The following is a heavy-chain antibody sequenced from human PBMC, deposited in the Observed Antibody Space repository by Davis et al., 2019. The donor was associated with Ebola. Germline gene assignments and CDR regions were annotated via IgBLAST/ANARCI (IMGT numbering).Heavy chain of an antibody. J-gene: IGHJ6*02. CDR1: AGSTSSSGYL. CDR3: ARVPRGPYGMDV. CDR2: ISYSGTT. Sequence: PSETLSPTCPLSAGSTSSSGYLWGWIRQPPVKGLEWIGPISYSGTTYYNPSLKSRVTISVDTSKNQFSLKLSSVTAADTAVYYCARVPRGPYGMDVWGQGTTVTVSS. V-gene: IGHV4-39*07.